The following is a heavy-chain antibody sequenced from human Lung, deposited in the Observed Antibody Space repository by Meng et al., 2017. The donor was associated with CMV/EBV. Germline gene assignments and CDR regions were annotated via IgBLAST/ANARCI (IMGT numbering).Heavy chain of an antibody. D-gene: IGHD1-26*01. CDR1: GYTFTSYD. V-gene: IGHV1-8*01. CDR3: ARGNIVGATLDY. CDR2: MNPNSGNT. Sequence: ASVKVSCKASGYTFTSYDINWVRQATGQGLEWMGWMNPNSGNTGYAQKFQGRVTMTRNTSISTAYMELSSLRSEDTAVYYCARGNIVGATLDYWGQGTLVTGSS. J-gene: IGHJ4*02.